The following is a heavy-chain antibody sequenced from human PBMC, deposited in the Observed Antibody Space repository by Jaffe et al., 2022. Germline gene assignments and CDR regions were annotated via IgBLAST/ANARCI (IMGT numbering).Heavy chain of an antibody. CDR3: ARLLRGITMVRGVTRFDY. CDR1: GGSFSGYY. CDR2: INHSGST. Sequence: QVQLQQWGAGLLKPSETLSLTCAVYGGSFSGYYWSWIRQPPGKGLEWIGEINHSGSTNYNPSLKSRVTISVDTSKNQFSLKLSSVTAADTAVYYCARLLRGITMVRGVTRFDYWGQGTLVTVSS. J-gene: IGHJ4*02. V-gene: IGHV4-34*01. D-gene: IGHD3-10*01.